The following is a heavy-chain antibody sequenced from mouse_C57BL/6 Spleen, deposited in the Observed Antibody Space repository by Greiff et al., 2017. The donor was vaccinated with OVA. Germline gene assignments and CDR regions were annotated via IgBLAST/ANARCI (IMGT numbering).Heavy chain of an antibody. Sequence: QVQLQQPGAELVKPGASVKLSCKASGYTFTSYWMQWVKQRPGQGLEWIGEIDPSDSYTTYNQKFKGKATLTVDTSSSTAYMQLSSLTSEDSAVYYCARRGDGDYWGQGTTLTVSS. V-gene: IGHV1-50*01. J-gene: IGHJ2*01. CDR2: IDPSDSYT. CDR1: GYTFTSYW. D-gene: IGHD3-3*01. CDR3: ARRGDGDY.